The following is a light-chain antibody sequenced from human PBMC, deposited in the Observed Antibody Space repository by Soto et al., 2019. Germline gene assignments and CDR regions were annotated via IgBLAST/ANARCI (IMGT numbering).Light chain of an antibody. CDR3: RQGTHWPPT. CDR2: KVF. J-gene: IGKJ1*01. CDR1: QSLLYSNGNTY. V-gene: IGKV2-30*01. Sequence: DVVMTQSPLSLPVTLGQPASISCRSSQSLLYSNGNTYLHWFQQRPGQSPRRLIYKVFNRDSGVPDRFSGSGSGTDFTLKISRVEAEDVGVYYCRQGTHWPPTFGQGTKVEIK.